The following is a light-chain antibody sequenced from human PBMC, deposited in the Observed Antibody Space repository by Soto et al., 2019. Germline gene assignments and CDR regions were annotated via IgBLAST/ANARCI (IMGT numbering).Light chain of an antibody. CDR1: NRDAGSYNL. J-gene: IGLJ1*01. Sequence: QSVLTQPASVSGSPGQPITITCTGTNRDAGSYNLVSWYQQLPGEAPKLIISEVRNRPSGTSYRFTGSKSGNTASLTISGLQAEDEADYYCQTYDSSLSGLYVFGTRTKVTVL. CDR3: QTYDSSLSGLYV. V-gene: IGLV2-14*01. CDR2: EVR.